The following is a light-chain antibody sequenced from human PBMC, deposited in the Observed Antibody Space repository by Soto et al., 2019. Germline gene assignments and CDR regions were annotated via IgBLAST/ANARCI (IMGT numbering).Light chain of an antibody. V-gene: IGLV9-49*03. CDR1: SGYSNYK. CDR2: VGTGGIVG. J-gene: IGLJ2*01. Sequence: QLVLTQPPSASASLGASVTLTCTLSSGYSNYKVDWYQQRPGKGPRFVMRVGTGGIVGSKGEGIPDRFSVLGSGLNRSLTIKNIQEEDESDYHCGADHGSGSNFVYEIGGGTKVTVL. CDR3: GADHGSGSNFVYE.